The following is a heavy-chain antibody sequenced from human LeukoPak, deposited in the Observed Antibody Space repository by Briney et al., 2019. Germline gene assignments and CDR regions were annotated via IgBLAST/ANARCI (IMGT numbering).Heavy chain of an antibody. CDR2: ITGNGNST. D-gene: IGHD2-15*01. CDR3: VSSGGSV. V-gene: IGHV3-74*01. J-gene: IGHJ4*02. CDR1: GFTFSSYW. Sequence: GGSLRLSCAASGFTFSSYWMHWFRQAPGKGLVWVSLITGNGNSTIYADSVKGRFTISRDNAKNTLYLQMNSLRPEDTAVYYCVSSGGSVWGQGTLVIVSS.